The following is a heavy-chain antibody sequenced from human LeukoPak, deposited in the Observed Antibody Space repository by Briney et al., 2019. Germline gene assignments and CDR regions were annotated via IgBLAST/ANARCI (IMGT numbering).Heavy chain of an antibody. CDR3: ARHPSWSGYYPYYYYYYMDV. CDR1: GGSISSYY. Sequence: PSETLSLTCTVSGGSISSYYWSWIRQPPGKGLEWIGYIYYSGSTNYNPSLKSRVTISVDTSKNQFSLKLSSVTAADTAVYYCARHPSWSGYYPYYYYYYMDVWGKGTTVTVPS. CDR2: IYYSGST. V-gene: IGHV4-59*08. D-gene: IGHD3-3*01. J-gene: IGHJ6*03.